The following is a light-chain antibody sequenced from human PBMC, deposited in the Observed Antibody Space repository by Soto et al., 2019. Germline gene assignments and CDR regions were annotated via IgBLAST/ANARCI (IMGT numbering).Light chain of an antibody. CDR1: SSDVGGYNY. V-gene: IGLV2-11*01. Sequence: QSALTQPRSVSGSPGQSVTISCTGTSSDVGGYNYVSRYQQHPGKAPKIMIYDVSKRPSGVPDRFSGSKSGNTASLTISGLQAEEEADYYCCSYAGSYTLFGGGTKLTVL. CDR3: CSYAGSYTL. CDR2: DVS. J-gene: IGLJ2*01.